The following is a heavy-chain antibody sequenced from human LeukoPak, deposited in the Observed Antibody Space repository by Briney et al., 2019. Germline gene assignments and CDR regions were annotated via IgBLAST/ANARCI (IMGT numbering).Heavy chain of an antibody. Sequence: PSETLSLPCAVSGYSISGGYYWGWIRQPPGKELEWIGSIHHSGSTYYNPSLKSRITISIDTSKNQFSLKLSSVTAADTAVYFCARRNYGDYDYWGQGTLVTVSS. CDR2: IHHSGST. D-gene: IGHD4-17*01. V-gene: IGHV4-38-2*01. CDR1: GYSISGGYY. J-gene: IGHJ4*02. CDR3: ARRNYGDYDY.